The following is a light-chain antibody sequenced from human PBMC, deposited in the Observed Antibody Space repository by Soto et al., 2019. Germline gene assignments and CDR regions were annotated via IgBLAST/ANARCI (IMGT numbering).Light chain of an antibody. CDR1: SANIGSNT. CDR2: SSD. Sequence: QSVLAQPPSASGTPGQRVTISCSGSSANIGSNTVNWYQQLPGKAPKLFIYSSDQRPSGVPDRFSGSKSDTSASLAISGLQSEDEADYYCAAWDSSLNVWVFGGGTKLTVL. CDR3: AAWDSSLNVWV. J-gene: IGLJ3*02. V-gene: IGLV1-44*01.